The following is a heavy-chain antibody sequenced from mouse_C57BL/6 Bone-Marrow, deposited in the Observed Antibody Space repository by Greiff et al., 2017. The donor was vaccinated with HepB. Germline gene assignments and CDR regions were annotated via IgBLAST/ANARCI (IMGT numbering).Heavy chain of an antibody. CDR1: GYTFTSYW. CDR2: INPSNGGT. V-gene: IGHV1-53*01. J-gene: IGHJ2*01. D-gene: IGHD1-1*01. Sequence: VKLMESGTELVKPGASVKLSCKASGYTFTSYWMHWVKQRPGQGLEWIGNINPSNGGTNYNEKFKSKATLTVDKSSSTAYMQLSSLTSEDSAVYYCASGGSSLYYFDYWGQGTTLTVSS. CDR3: ASGGSSLYYFDY.